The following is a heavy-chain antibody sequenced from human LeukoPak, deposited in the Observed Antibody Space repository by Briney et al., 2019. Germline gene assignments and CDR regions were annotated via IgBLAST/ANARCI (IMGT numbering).Heavy chain of an antibody. CDR3: ATIKRGSIFGYFDF. J-gene: IGHJ4*02. Sequence: SETLSLTCTVSGGSISSHYWSWIRQPPGKGLEWIAYLFDSVNTKDNPSLQSRLTPSADMSKNQFSPRLSSVTAADTAVYYCATIKRGSIFGYFDFWGQGIKVTVSS. CDR2: LFDSVNT. V-gene: IGHV4-59*11. D-gene: IGHD5-18*01. CDR1: GGSISSHY.